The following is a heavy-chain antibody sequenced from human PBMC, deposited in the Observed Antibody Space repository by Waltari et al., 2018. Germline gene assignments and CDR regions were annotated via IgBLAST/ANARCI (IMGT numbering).Heavy chain of an antibody. J-gene: IGHJ6*03. CDR2: IYPDDAYT. Sequence: EVQLVQSGAEVKKPGESLRISCEGSGYDFSTYWITWVRHMPGKGLEWMGRIYPDDAYTNYSPSFRGHVTISVDRSISTAYIQWSGLRASDTAIYYCARTSTRDFYYMDVWGKGTTVTVSS. D-gene: IGHD1-1*01. V-gene: IGHV5-10-1*01. CDR1: GYDFSTYW. CDR3: ARTSTRDFYYMDV.